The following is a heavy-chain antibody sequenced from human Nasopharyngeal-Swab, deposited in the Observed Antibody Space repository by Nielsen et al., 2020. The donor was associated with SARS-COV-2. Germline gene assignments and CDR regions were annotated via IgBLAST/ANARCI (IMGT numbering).Heavy chain of an antibody. J-gene: IGHJ4*02. V-gene: IGHV2-26*01. CDR1: RFLLSNARMG. Sequence: SGPTLVKPTETCTLPCSVSRFLLSNARMGVSWIRRPPGKALEWLAHIFSNDEKSYSTTLKSRPTISKDTSKSQVVLTMTNMDPVDTPTYYCARIDYYDSGDYFDYWGQGTLVTVSS. CDR2: IFSNDEK. D-gene: IGHD3-22*01. CDR3: ARIDYYDSGDYFDY.